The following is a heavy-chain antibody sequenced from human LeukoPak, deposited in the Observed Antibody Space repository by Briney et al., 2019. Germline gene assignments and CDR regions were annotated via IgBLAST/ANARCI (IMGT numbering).Heavy chain of an antibody. V-gene: IGHV3-30*18. Sequence: PGGSLRLSCAASGFTFSSYGMHWARQAPGKGLEWVAVISYDGSNKYYADSVKGRFTISRDNSKNTLYLQMNSLRTEDTAVYYCAKDVASSVEYFDYWGQGTLVTVSS. CDR1: GFTFSSYG. CDR2: ISYDGSNK. J-gene: IGHJ4*02. CDR3: AKDVASSVEYFDY. D-gene: IGHD2-15*01.